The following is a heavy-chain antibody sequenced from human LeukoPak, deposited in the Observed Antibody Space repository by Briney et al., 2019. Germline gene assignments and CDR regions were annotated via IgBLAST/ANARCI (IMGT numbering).Heavy chain of an antibody. CDR3: ARDKNEGWFSNFDY. Sequence: ASVKVSCKASGYTFTSYGISWVRQAPGQGLEWMGWTSAYNGNTNYAQKFQGRVTMTRDTSISTAYMELSRLRSDDTAVYYCARDKNEGWFSNFDYWGQGTLVTVSS. V-gene: IGHV1-18*01. CDR1: GYTFTSYG. D-gene: IGHD6-19*01. J-gene: IGHJ4*02. CDR2: TSAYNGNT.